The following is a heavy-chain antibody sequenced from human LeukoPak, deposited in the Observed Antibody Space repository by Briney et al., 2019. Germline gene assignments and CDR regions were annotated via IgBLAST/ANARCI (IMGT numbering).Heavy chain of an antibody. CDR1: GYTFTSYG. J-gene: IGHJ6*02. V-gene: IGHV1-18*01. CDR2: VSAYNGNT. Sequence: GASVKVSCKASGYTFTSYGISWVRQAPGQGLEWMGWVSAYNGNTNYAQKLQGRVTMATDTSTSTAYMGLRSLRSDDTAVYYCARVLRFLEWVDYYYGMDVWGQGTTVTVSS. CDR3: ARVLRFLEWVDYYYGMDV. D-gene: IGHD3-3*01.